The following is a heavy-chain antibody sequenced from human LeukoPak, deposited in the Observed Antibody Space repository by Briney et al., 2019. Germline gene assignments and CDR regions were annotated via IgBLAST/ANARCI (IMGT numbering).Heavy chain of an antibody. V-gene: IGHV3-21*01. Sequence: GGSLRLSCAASGFTFSSYSMNWVRQAPGKGLEWVSSISSSSSYIYYADSAKGRFTISRDNAKNSLYLQMNSLRAEDTAVYYCARDRPSDFWSGYYYYWGQGTLVTVSS. D-gene: IGHD3-3*01. CDR2: ISSSSSYI. CDR1: GFTFSSYS. J-gene: IGHJ4*02. CDR3: ARDRPSDFWSGYYYY.